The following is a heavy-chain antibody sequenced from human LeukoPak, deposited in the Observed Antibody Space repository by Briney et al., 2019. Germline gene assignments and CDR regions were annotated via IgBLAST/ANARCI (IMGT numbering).Heavy chain of an antibody. Sequence: ASVKVSCKASGYMFNIYGISWVRQVPGQGLEWMGWISAFNGNTNYARNFQDRVTMTTDTSTSTAYMELTSLRSGDTAVYYCARSPPSTGYDRFDTWGQGTLVTVSS. CDR2: ISAFNGNT. J-gene: IGHJ4*02. CDR3: ARSPPSTGYDRFDT. D-gene: IGHD5-12*01. CDR1: GYMFNIYG. V-gene: IGHV1-18*01.